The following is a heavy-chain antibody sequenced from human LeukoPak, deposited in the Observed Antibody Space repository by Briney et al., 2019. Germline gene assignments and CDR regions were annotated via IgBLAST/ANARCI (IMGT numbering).Heavy chain of an antibody. Sequence: GGSLRLSCAASGFTFSSYAMSWVRQAPGKGLEWVSALSGSGGSTYYADSVKGRFTIARDNAKNSLYLQMNSLRAEDTAVYYCARGRYYYDSSGYYQALDYWGQGTLVTVSS. CDR2: LSGSGGST. J-gene: IGHJ4*02. CDR3: ARGRYYYDSSGYYQALDY. V-gene: IGHV3-23*01. D-gene: IGHD3-22*01. CDR1: GFTFSSYA.